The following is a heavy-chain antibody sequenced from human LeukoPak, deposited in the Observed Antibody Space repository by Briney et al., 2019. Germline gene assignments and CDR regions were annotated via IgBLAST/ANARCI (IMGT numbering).Heavy chain of an antibody. J-gene: IGHJ4*02. CDR1: GFTFSSYS. V-gene: IGHV3-21*01. Sequence: PGGSLRLSCAASGFTFSSYSMNWVRQAPGKGLEWVSSISSSSSYIYYADSVKGRFTISRDNAKNSLYLQMNSLRAEDTAVYYCARLGSYLWFGELLGYFDYWGQGTLVTVSS. CDR3: ARLGSYLWFGELLGYFDY. CDR2: ISSSSSYI. D-gene: IGHD3-10*01.